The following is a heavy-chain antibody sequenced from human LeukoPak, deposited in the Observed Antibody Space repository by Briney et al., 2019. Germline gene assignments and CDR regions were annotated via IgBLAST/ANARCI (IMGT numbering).Heavy chain of an antibody. Sequence: ASVKVSCKASGYTFTSYDITWVRQATGQGLEWMGWMNPNSGNTGYAQKFQGRVTITRNTSISTAYMELSSLRSEDTAVYYCARGQYGSGSYYNGEDYWGQGTLVTVSS. J-gene: IGHJ4*02. CDR1: GYTFTSYD. V-gene: IGHV1-8*03. D-gene: IGHD3-10*01. CDR3: ARGQYGSGSYYNGEDY. CDR2: MNPNSGNT.